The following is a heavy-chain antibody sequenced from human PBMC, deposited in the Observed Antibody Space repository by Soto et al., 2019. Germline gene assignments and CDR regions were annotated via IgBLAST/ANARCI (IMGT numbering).Heavy chain of an antibody. CDR2: IYYNGNT. CDR3: ARSNWYSEY. D-gene: IGHD7-27*01. J-gene: IGHJ4*02. CDR1: GGSISNHY. Sequence: QVQLQESGPGLVKPSETLSLTCTVSGGSISNHYWSWIRQPPGKGLEWIGYIYYNGNTNYNPSLTSRVTMSVDTSKNQFSLQLSSVTAADTAVYYCARSNWYSEYWGQGTLVTVSS. V-gene: IGHV4-59*11.